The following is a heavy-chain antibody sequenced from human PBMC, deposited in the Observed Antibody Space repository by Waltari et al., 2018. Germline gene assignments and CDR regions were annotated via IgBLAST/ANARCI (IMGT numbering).Heavy chain of an antibody. Sequence: QVQLVESGGGVVQPGRSLRLSCAASGFTFSSYAMHWVRQAPGKGLEWVAVISYDGSNKYYADSGKGRVTISRDNSKNTLYLQMNSLRAEDTAVYYCARDREWELLKSLDYWGQGTLVTVSS. D-gene: IGHD1-26*01. J-gene: IGHJ4*02. CDR1: GFTFSSYA. CDR3: ARDREWELLKSLDY. CDR2: ISYDGSNK. V-gene: IGHV3-30-3*01.